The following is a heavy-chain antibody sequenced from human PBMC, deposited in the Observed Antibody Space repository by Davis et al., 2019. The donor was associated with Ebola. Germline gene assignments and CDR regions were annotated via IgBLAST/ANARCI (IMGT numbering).Heavy chain of an antibody. J-gene: IGHJ3*02. CDR1: GFTFSSYE. CDR2: ISSSGSTI. CDR3: ARGDYDILTGPTDAFDI. Sequence: PGGSLRLSCAASGFTFSSYEMNWVRQAPGKGLEWVSYISSSGSTIYYADSVKGRFTISRDNAKNSLYLQMNSLRAEDTAVYYCARGDYDILTGPTDAFDIWGQGTMVTVSS. V-gene: IGHV3-48*03. D-gene: IGHD3-9*01.